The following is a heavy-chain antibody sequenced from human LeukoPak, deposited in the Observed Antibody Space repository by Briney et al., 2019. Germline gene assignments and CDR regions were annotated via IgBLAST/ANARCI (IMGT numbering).Heavy chain of an antibody. D-gene: IGHD3-3*01. Sequence: SVKVSCKASGYTFTGYYMHWVRQAPGQGLEWMGGIIPMFGTPNYAQKFQGRVTITTDESTSTGYMELRSLRSDDTAVYYCARGGGGHLEWLAVAAFDIWGQGTMVTVSS. CDR2: IIPMFGTP. CDR1: GYTFTGYY. V-gene: IGHV1-69*05. J-gene: IGHJ3*02. CDR3: ARGGGGHLEWLAVAAFDI.